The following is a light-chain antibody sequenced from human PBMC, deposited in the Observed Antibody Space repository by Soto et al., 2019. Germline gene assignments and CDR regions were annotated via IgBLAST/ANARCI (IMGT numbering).Light chain of an antibody. Sequence: DIQMTQSPSTLSASVGDRVIITCRASQSISSWLAWYQQKPWKAPNLLIYKASTLKSGVPSRFSGSGSGTEFTLTISSLQPEDFATYYCQQYDNDSWTFGQGTKVEIK. J-gene: IGKJ1*01. V-gene: IGKV1-5*03. CDR3: QQYDNDSWT. CDR1: QSISSW. CDR2: KAS.